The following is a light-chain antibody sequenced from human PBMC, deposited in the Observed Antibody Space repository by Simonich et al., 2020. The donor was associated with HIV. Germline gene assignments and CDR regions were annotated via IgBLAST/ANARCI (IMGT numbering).Light chain of an antibody. CDR2: WSS. CDR3: QQYYSTPPT. Sequence: DIVMTQSPDSLAVSLGERATINCKSSQSVSYSSNNKNYLAWYQQKPGQPPNLLISWSSTRESGFPDRFSGSGSGTDFTLTISSLQAEDVAVYFCQQYYSTPPTFGQGTKVEIK. CDR1: QSVSYSSNNKNY. J-gene: IGKJ1*01. V-gene: IGKV4-1*01.